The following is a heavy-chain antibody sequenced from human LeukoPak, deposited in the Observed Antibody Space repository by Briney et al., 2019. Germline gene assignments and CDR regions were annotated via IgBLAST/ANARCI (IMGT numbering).Heavy chain of an antibody. CDR2: ANSDGSST. J-gene: IGHJ4*02. Sequence: GGSLRLSCAASGFTFSSYWMHWVRQAPGKGLVWVSRANSDGSSTSYADSVKGRFAISRDNAKNTLYLQMNSLRAEDTAVYYCANGGVLWFGELLSPFDYWGQGTLVTVSS. D-gene: IGHD3-10*01. CDR1: GFTFSSYW. V-gene: IGHV3-74*01. CDR3: ANGGVLWFGELLSPFDY.